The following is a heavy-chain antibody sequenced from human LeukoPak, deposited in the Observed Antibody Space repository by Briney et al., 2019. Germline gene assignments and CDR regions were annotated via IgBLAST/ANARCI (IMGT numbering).Heavy chain of an antibody. CDR2: IYHSGST. Sequence: SETLSLTCAVSGGSISSGGYSWSWIRQPPGKGLEWIGYIYHSGSTYCNPSLKSRVTISVDTSKNQFSLKLSSVTAADMAVYYCARAYYYGSGSYGFDYWGQGTLVTVSS. V-gene: IGHV4-30-2*01. J-gene: IGHJ4*02. CDR3: ARAYYYGSGSYGFDY. CDR1: GGSISSGGYS. D-gene: IGHD3-10*01.